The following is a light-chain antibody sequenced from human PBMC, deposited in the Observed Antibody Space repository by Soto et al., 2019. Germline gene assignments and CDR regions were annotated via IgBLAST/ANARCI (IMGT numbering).Light chain of an antibody. J-gene: IGKJ1*01. CDR3: QQSYSTPRT. V-gene: IGKV1-39*01. CDR1: QSIGSN. Sequence: DIQMTQSPSSLSASVGDRVTITCRASQSIGSNLNWYQQKPGKAPKLLIYAASSLQGGVPSRFSGSGSGTDFTLTISSLQAEDFATYYCQQSYSTPRTFGQGTKVEIK. CDR2: AAS.